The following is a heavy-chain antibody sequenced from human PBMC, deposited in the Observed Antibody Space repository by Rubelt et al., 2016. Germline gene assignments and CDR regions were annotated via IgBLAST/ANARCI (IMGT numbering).Heavy chain of an antibody. CDR3: ARDATVKWLTGYSLGYYYGMDV. D-gene: IGHD3-9*01. V-gene: IGHV3-30*04. J-gene: IGHJ6*02. CDR2: ISYDGSNK. Sequence: LEWVAVISYDGSNKYYADSVKGRFTISRDNSKNTLYLQMNSLRAEDTAVYYCARDATVKWLTGYSLGYYYGMDVWGQGTTVTVSS.